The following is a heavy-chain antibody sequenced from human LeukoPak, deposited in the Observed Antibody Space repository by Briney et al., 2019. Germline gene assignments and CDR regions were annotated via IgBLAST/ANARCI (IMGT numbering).Heavy chain of an antibody. V-gene: IGHV3-66*01. Sequence: GGSLRLSRAASGFTFSSSAMHWVRQAPGKGLEWVSVIYSGGSTYYADSVKGRFTISRDNSKNTLYLQMNSLRAEDTAVYYCARDKNYYDSSGYSLPSGMDVWGQGTTVTVSS. CDR2: IYSGGST. D-gene: IGHD3-22*01. CDR1: GFTFSSSA. CDR3: ARDKNYYDSSGYSLPSGMDV. J-gene: IGHJ6*02.